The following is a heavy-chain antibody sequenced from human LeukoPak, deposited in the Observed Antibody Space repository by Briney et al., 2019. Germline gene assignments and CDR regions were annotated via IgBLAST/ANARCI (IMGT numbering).Heavy chain of an antibody. CDR1: GFTFSSYT. V-gene: IGHV3-30*18. CDR3: AKPYSSSWYCIDY. Sequence: GGSLRLSCAASGFTFSSYTMNWVRQAPGKGLEWVAVISYDGSNKYYADSVKGRFTISRDNSKNTLYLQMNSLRAEDTAVYYCAKPYSSSWYCIDYWGQGTLVTVSS. CDR2: ISYDGSNK. J-gene: IGHJ4*02. D-gene: IGHD6-13*01.